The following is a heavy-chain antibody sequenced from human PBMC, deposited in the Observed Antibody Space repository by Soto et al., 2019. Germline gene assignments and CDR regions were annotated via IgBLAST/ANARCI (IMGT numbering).Heavy chain of an antibody. Sequence: VSCMASGFTFPRSAVQWVRQARGQRLEWIGWIVVGSGNTNYAQKFQERVTITRDMSTSTAYMELSSLRSEDTAVYYCAAAPYYDFWSGYSWFDPWGQGTLVTVPQ. CDR1: GFTFPRSA. D-gene: IGHD3-3*01. CDR3: AAAPYYDFWSGYSWFDP. J-gene: IGHJ5*02. CDR2: IVVGSGNT. V-gene: IGHV1-58*01.